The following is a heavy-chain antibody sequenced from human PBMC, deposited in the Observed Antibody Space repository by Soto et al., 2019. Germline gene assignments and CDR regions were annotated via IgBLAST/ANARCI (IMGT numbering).Heavy chain of an antibody. J-gene: IGHJ3*02. Sequence: QVQLAQSGAEVKKPGASVKVSCKVSGYTLTELSMHWVRQAPGKGLEWMGGFDPEDGETIYAQKFQGRVTMTEDTSTDTAYMELSSLRSEDTAVYYCATAPYRDYVWGSDGAFDIWGQGTMVTVSS. CDR1: GYTLTELS. V-gene: IGHV1-24*01. D-gene: IGHD3-16*01. CDR3: ATAPYRDYVWGSDGAFDI. CDR2: FDPEDGET.